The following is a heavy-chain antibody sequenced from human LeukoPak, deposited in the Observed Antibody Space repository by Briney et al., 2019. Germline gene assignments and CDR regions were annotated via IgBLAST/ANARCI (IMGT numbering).Heavy chain of an antibody. CDR2: INPNSGGT. Sequence: ASVKVSCKAAGYSFTDYYMHWVRQAPGQGLEWMGWINPNSGGTNYTQQFQGRVTMTRDTSISTAYMELSRLRSDDTAVYYCARDGVGYYDSSGYYYFQHWGQGTLVTVSS. V-gene: IGHV1-2*02. J-gene: IGHJ1*01. D-gene: IGHD3-22*01. CDR1: GYSFTDYY. CDR3: ARDGVGYYDSSGYYYFQH.